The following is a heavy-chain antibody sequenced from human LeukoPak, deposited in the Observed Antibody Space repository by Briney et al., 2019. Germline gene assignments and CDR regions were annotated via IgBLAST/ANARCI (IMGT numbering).Heavy chain of an antibody. J-gene: IGHJ5*02. CDR1: GGSISSGSYY. Sequence: PSETLSLTCTVSGGSISSGSYYWSWIRQPAGKGLEWIGRIYTSGSTNYNPSLKSRVTISVDTSKNQFSLKLSSVTAADTAVYYCARASVGLLGNWFDPWGQGTLVTVSS. D-gene: IGHD3/OR15-3a*01. CDR2: IYTSGST. CDR3: ARASVGLLGNWFDP. V-gene: IGHV4-61*02.